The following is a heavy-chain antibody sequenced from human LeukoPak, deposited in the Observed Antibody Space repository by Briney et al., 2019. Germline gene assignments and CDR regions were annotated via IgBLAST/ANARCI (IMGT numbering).Heavy chain of an antibody. J-gene: IGHJ4*02. V-gene: IGHV3-23*01. CDR3: AMWGDYDILTGYYDSDY. CDR2: IVGSGSNT. Sequence: GASLRLSCAASGFTFSNYAMSWVRQAPGKGLEWVSAIVGSGSNTYYADSVKGRLTISRDNPKNTLYLQMNSLRADDTAVYYCAMWGDYDILTGYYDSDYWGQGTLVTVSS. CDR1: GFTFSNYA. D-gene: IGHD3-9*01.